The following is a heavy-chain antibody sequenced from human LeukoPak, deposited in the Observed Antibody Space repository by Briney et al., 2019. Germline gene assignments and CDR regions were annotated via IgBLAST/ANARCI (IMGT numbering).Heavy chain of an antibody. CDR3: ANFYSGCGY. V-gene: IGHV3-30*18. CDR1: GFTFSSYG. J-gene: IGHJ4*02. Sequence: PGRSLRLSCAASGFTFSSYGMHWVRQAPGKGLEWVAVISYDGSNKYYADSVKGRFTISRDNSKSTLYLQMNSLRAEDTAVYYCANFYSGCGYWGQGTLVTVSS. D-gene: IGHD6-19*01. CDR2: ISYDGSNK.